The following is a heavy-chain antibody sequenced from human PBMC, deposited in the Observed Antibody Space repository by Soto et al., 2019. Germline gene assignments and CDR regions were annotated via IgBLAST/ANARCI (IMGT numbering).Heavy chain of an antibody. CDR2: ISGSGGST. J-gene: IGHJ6*02. Sequence: GGSLRLSCAASGFTFSSYAMSWVRQAPGKGLEWVSAISGSGGSTYYADSVKGRFTISRDNSKNTLYLQMNSLRAEDTAVYYCANGGVLQPDPFSYYYYGMDVWGQGTTVTVSS. V-gene: IGHV3-23*01. CDR3: ANGGVLQPDPFSYYYYGMDV. D-gene: IGHD4-4*01. CDR1: GFTFSSYA.